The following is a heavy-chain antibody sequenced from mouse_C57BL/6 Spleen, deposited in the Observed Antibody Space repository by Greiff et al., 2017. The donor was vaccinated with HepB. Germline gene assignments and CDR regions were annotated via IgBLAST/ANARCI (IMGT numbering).Heavy chain of an antibody. CDR1: GFSLTSYA. J-gene: IGHJ3*01. CDR2: IWTGGGT. Sequence: VQRVESGPGLVAPSQSLSITCTVSGFSLTSYAISWVRQPPGKGLEWLGVIWTGGGTNYNSALKSRLSISKDNSKSQVFLKMNSLQTDDTARYYCARSLITTPVEGFAYWGQGTLVTVSA. D-gene: IGHD1-1*01. V-gene: IGHV2-9-1*01. CDR3: ARSLITTPVEGFAY.